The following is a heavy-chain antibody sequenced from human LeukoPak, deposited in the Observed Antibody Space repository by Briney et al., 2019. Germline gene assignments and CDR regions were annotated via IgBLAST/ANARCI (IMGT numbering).Heavy chain of an antibody. J-gene: IGHJ4*02. CDR1: GFTFSSYW. Sequence: GGSLRLSCAASGFTFSSYWMSWVRQAPGKGLEWVANIKQDGSEKYYVDSVKGRFTISRDNAKNSLYLQMNSLRAEDTAVYYCARGGLYGDLNDYWAREPWSPSPQ. CDR3: ARGGLYGDLNDY. D-gene: IGHD4-17*01. V-gene: IGHV3-7*01. CDR2: IKQDGSEK.